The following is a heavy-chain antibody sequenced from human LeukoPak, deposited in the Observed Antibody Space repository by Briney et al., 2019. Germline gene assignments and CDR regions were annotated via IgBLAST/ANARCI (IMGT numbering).Heavy chain of an antibody. CDR1: GYTFTIYS. CDR2: INPSGGRT. J-gene: IGHJ4*02. V-gene: IGHV1-46*01. D-gene: IGHD4-17*01. Sequence: ASVKVSCKASGYTFTIYSISWVRQAPGQGLEWMGIINPSGGRTSYAQKFQGRVTMTRDTSTSTVYMELSSLRSDDTAVYYCARGGTVLRPNSPYDYWGQGTLVTVSS. CDR3: ARGGTVLRPNSPYDY.